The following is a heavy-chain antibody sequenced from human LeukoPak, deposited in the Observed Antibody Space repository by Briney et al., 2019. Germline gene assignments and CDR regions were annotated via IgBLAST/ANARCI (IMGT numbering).Heavy chain of an antibody. Sequence: SETLSLTCTVSGGSISSSSYYWGWIRQPPGKGLEWIGSIYYSGSTYYNPSLKSRVTMSVDTSKNQFSLKLSSVTAADTAVYYCARTRQHYYDSSGYQYYFDYWGQGTLVTVSS. CDR1: GGSISSSSYY. CDR2: IYYSGST. V-gene: IGHV4-39*07. J-gene: IGHJ4*02. CDR3: ARTRQHYYDSSGYQYYFDY. D-gene: IGHD3-22*01.